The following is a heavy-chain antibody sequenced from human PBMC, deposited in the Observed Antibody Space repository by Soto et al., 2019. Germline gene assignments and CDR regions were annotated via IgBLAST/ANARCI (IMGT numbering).Heavy chain of an antibody. CDR2: ISAYNGNT. CDR3: AREWHDFWSGYYGEYYFDY. Sequence: GASVKVSCKASGYTFTSYGISWVRQAPGQGLEWMGWISAYNGNTNYAQKLQGRVTMTTDTSTSTAYMELRSLRSDDTAVYYCAREWHDFWSGYYGEYYFDYWGQGTLVTAPQ. CDR1: GYTFTSYG. J-gene: IGHJ4*02. V-gene: IGHV1-18*01. D-gene: IGHD3-3*01.